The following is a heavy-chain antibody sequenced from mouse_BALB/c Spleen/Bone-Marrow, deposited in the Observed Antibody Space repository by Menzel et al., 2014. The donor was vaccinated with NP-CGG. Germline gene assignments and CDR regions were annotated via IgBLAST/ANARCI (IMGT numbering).Heavy chain of an antibody. J-gene: IGHJ2*01. CDR2: INPDSSTI. CDR1: GFDFSRYW. CDR3: EIQCFYGSSVF. V-gene: IGHV4-1*02. D-gene: IGHD1-1*01. Sequence: EVQLVESGVGLVQPAGSLKLSCASSGFDFSRYWMSWVRQAPGKGLEWIGEINPDSSTINYTPSLKDKFIISRDNAKKTLHLQMRKVRSEDAALCYCEIQCFYGSSVFWGEGATITVSS.